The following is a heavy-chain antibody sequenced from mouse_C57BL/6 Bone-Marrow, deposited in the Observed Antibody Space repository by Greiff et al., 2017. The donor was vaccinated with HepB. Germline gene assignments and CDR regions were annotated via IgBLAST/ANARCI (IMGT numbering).Heavy chain of an antibody. V-gene: IGHV1-82*01. Sequence: QVQLKESGPELVKPGASVKISCKASGYAFSSSWMNWVKQRPGKGLEWIGRIYPGDGDTNYNGKFKGKATLTADKSSSTAYMQLSSLTSEDSAVYFCAREGDYYYGSSYGYFDGWGTGTTVTVSS. J-gene: IGHJ1*03. CDR1: GYAFSSSW. CDR2: IYPGDGDT. CDR3: AREGDYYYGSSYGYFDG. D-gene: IGHD1-1*01.